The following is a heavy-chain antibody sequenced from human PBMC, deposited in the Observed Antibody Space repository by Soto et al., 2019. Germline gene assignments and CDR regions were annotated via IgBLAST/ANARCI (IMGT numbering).Heavy chain of an antibody. J-gene: IGHJ6*02. D-gene: IGHD2-15*01. Sequence: GESLKISCKGSGYSFNDYWIGWVRQMPGKGLEWMGIIYPADSDTRYSPSFQGQVTISADKSISTAYLQWSSLKASDTAIYYCATQFHDNRGGGYYYYGLDVWGQGTTVTVSS. CDR2: IYPADSDT. V-gene: IGHV5-51*01. CDR3: ATQFHDNRGGGYYYYGLDV. CDR1: GYSFNDYW.